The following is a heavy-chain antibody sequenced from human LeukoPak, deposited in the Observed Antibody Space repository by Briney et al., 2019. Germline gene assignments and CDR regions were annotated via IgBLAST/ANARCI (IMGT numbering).Heavy chain of an antibody. D-gene: IGHD3-9*01. Sequence: GESLKLSCKGSGYSFTSYWIGWVRQMPGKGLEWMGIIYPGDSDTRYSPSFQGQVTISADKSISTAYLQWSSLKASDTAMYYYARQDYDILTGYYSYFDYWGQGTLVTVSS. CDR2: IYPGDSDT. CDR1: GYSFTSYW. V-gene: IGHV5-51*01. J-gene: IGHJ4*02. CDR3: ARQDYDILTGYYSYFDY.